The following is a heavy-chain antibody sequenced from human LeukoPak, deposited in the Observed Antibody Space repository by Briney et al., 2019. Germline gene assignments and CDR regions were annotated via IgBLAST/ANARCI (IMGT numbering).Heavy chain of an antibody. CDR1: GYTFTGYY. D-gene: IGHD3-22*01. J-gene: IGHJ5*02. Sequence: ASVKVSCKASGYTFTGYYMHWVRQAPGQGLEWMGWINPNSGGTNYAQKFQGRVTMTRDKSISTAYMELSRLRSDDTAVYYCARVCSYYDSSGYYYWFDPWGQGALVTVSS. V-gene: IGHV1-2*02. CDR2: INPNSGGT. CDR3: ARVCSYYDSSGYYYWFDP.